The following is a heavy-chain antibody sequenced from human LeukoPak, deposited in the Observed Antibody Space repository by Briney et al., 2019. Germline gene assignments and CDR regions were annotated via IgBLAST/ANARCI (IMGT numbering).Heavy chain of an antibody. V-gene: IGHV3-21*06. CDR2: ISSSGKYV. J-gene: IGHJ6*02. D-gene: IGHD6-6*01. CDR3: ARDRYGSSVGGMDV. CDR1: GFTFSGYS. Sequence: GGSLRLSCAASGFTFSGYSMNWVRQAPGKGLQWVSSISSSGKYVYYEDSVKGRFTLSRDDAKNELFLQMNSLRPEDTAVYYCARDRYGSSVGGMDVWGHGTTVTVSS.